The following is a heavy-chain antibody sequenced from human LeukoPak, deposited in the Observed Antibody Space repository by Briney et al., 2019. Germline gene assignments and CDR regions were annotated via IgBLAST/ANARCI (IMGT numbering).Heavy chain of an antibody. Sequence: ASVKASCKASGYTFTSYAMHWVRQAPGQRLEWMGWINAGNGNTKYSQKFQGRVTITRDTSASTAYMELSSLRSEDTAVYYCARVGTIFGVVTPFDYWGQGTLVTVSS. CDR1: GYTFTSYA. D-gene: IGHD3-3*01. J-gene: IGHJ4*02. CDR2: INAGNGNT. CDR3: ARVGTIFGVVTPFDY. V-gene: IGHV1-3*01.